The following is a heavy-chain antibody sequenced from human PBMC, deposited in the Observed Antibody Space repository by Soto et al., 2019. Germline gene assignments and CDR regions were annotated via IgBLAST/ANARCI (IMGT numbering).Heavy chain of an antibody. Sequence: QVQLVQSGAEVKKPGASVKVSCKASGYTFTSYAMHWVRQAPGQRLEWMGWINAGNGNTKYSQKFQGRVTITRDTSAITAYMELGSLRSEDTAVYYCARVRAAAGNCFDYWGQGTLVTVSS. V-gene: IGHV1-3*01. CDR2: INAGNGNT. J-gene: IGHJ4*02. D-gene: IGHD6-13*01. CDR3: ARVRAAAGNCFDY. CDR1: GYTFTSYA.